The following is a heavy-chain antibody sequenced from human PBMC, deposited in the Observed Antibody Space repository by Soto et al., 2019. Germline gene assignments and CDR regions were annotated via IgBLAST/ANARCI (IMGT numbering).Heavy chain of an antibody. CDR1: GGLMSRCC. D-gene: IGHD3-3*01. V-gene: IGHV4-59*13. Sequence: DARCFRCGGSGGLMSRCCWTVFRHLLGKRLEWLGYIYYSGSTNYNPSLKSRVTISVDTSKNQFSLKLSSVTAADTAVYYCARCVHSFTIFGVVSWFEPWGKGTLVT. J-gene: IGHJ5*02. CDR3: ARCVHSFTIFGVVSWFEP. CDR2: IYYSGST.